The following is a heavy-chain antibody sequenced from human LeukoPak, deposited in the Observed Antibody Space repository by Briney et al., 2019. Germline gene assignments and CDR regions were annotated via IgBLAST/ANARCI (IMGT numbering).Heavy chain of an antibody. D-gene: IGHD2-2*01. CDR2: INPNSGGT. CDR1: GYTFTGYY. CDR3: ARVVVPAAIGRTYNWFDP. V-gene: IGHV1-2*02. J-gene: IGHJ5*02. Sequence: ASVKVSCKASGYTFTGYYMHWVRQAPGQGLEWMGWINPNSGGTNYAQKFKGRVTMTRDTSISTAYMELSRLRSDDTAVYYCARVVVPAAIGRTYNWFDPWGQGTLVTVSS.